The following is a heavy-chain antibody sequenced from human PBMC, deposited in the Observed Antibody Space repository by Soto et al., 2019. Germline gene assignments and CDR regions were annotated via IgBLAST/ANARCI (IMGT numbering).Heavy chain of an antibody. CDR1: GGSISSSNW. CDR3: ARVRQYCSATSCYLDP. Sequence: PSETLSLTCAVSGGSISSSNWWQWFRQPPGKGLEWIGEILHSGTTNYNPSLKSRVAISVDKSKNQFSLKLNSVTAADTAVYYCARVRQYCSATSCYLDPWGQGTLVTVSS. V-gene: IGHV4-4*02. CDR2: ILHSGTT. D-gene: IGHD2-2*01. J-gene: IGHJ5*02.